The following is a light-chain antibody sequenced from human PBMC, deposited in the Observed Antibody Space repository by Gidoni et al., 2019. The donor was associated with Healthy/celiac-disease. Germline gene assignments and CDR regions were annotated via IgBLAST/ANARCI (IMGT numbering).Light chain of an antibody. CDR1: QSISSY. CDR2: AAS. V-gene: IGKV1-39*01. J-gene: IGKJ1*01. Sequence: GDRVTIPCRASQSISSYLNWYQQKPGNAPKLLIYAASSLQSGVPSRFSGSGSGTDFTLTISSLQPEDFATYYCQQSYSTPRTFGQGTKVEIK. CDR3: QQSYSTPRT.